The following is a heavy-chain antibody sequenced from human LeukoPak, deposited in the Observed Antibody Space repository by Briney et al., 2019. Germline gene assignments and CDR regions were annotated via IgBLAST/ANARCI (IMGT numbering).Heavy chain of an antibody. CDR3: TRGRVYFEY. CDR1: GFTVSGKD. CDR2: IYSDDNT. J-gene: IGHJ4*02. Sequence: GGSLRLSCAASGFTVSGKDMSWVRQAPGKGLEWVPVIYSDDNTDYADSVKGRFTVSRDNAKNTVFLQMNNLRAEDTAVYYCTRGRVYFEYWGQGTLVTVSS. V-gene: IGHV3-53*01.